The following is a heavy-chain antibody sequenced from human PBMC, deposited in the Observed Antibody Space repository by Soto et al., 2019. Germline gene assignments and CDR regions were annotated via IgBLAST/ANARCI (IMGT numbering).Heavy chain of an antibody. D-gene: IGHD6-19*01. CDR1: GFTFSSYG. CDR2: IWYDGSDK. Sequence: PGGSLRLSCAASGFTFSSYGMHWVRQAPGKGLDWVAVIWYDGSDKYYAASVKGRFTISTDNSKNTLYLQMNSRRAXDTAVYYCARSVRQWYYFDYSAQATLLTVSS. J-gene: IGHJ4*02. V-gene: IGHV3-33*01. CDR3: ARSVRQWYYFDY.